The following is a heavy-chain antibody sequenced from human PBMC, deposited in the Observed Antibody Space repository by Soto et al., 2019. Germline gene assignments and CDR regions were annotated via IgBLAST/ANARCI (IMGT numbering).Heavy chain of an antibody. Sequence: GSLRLSCAASGFTFSSYSMNWVRQAPGKGLEWVSHISSSTSTIYYADSVKGRFTISRDNAKNSLYLQMNSLRVEDTAVYYCARWLGYGPHFDYWGQGTLVTVSS. V-gene: IGHV3-48*01. CDR3: ARWLGYGPHFDY. CDR1: GFTFSSYS. D-gene: IGHD5-12*01. CDR2: ISSSTSTI. J-gene: IGHJ4*02.